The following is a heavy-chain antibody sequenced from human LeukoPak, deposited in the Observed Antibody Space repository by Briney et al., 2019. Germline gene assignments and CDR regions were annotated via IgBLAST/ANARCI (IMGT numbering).Heavy chain of an antibody. Sequence: GRSLRLSCAASGFTFSSYGVHWVRQAPGKGLEWEAVISYDGSNKYYADSVKGRFTISRDNSKNTLYLQMNSLRAEDTAVYYCAKPRLGYSYGYPELDYWGQGTLVTVSS. CDR3: AKPRLGYSYGYPELDY. CDR1: GFTFSSYG. V-gene: IGHV3-30*18. J-gene: IGHJ4*02. CDR2: ISYDGSNK. D-gene: IGHD5-18*01.